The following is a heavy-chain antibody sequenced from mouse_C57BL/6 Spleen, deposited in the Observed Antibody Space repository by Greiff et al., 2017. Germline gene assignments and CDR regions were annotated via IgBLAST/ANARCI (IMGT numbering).Heavy chain of an antibody. V-gene: IGHV1-64*01. D-gene: IGHD1-1*01. Sequence: QVQLQQPGAELVKPGASVKLSCKASGYTFTSYWMHWVKQRPGQGLEWIGMIHPNSGSTNYNEKFKSKATLTVDKSSSTAYMQLSSLTSEDSAVYYCARGGYYYGSSYWYFDVGGTGTTVTVSS. CDR3: ARGGYYYGSSYWYFDV. J-gene: IGHJ1*03. CDR2: IHPNSGST. CDR1: GYTFTSYW.